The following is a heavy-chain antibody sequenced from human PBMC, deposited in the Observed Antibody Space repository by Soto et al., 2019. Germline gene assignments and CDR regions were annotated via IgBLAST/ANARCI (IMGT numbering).Heavy chain of an antibody. CDR1: GYTFTSYG. CDR2: ISAYNGNT. V-gene: IGHV1-18*01. CDR3: ARAPAEIISWYVTYYYYGMDG. D-gene: IGHD6-13*01. J-gene: IGHJ6*02. Sequence: QVQLVQSGAEVKKPGASVKVSCKASGYTFTSYGISWVRQAPGQGLEWMGWISAYNGNTNYAQKLQGRVTMTTDTSTSTAYMERRSLRSDDTAVYYCARAPAEIISWYVTYYYYGMDGWGQGTTVTVSS.